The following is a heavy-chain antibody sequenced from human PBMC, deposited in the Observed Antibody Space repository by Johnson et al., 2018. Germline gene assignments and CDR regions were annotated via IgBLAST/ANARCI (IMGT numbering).Heavy chain of an antibody. J-gene: IGHJ6*03. Sequence: VQLVESGGGVVQPGRSLRLSCAASGFSFSSYGMHWVRQAPVRGLEWMAFISYDGSHKYYADSGKARFTISRDNSKRTLYLQMDSLRAEDTAVYYCGKDPFGTTHYHFLDVWGKGTTVTVSS. V-gene: IGHV3-30*18. CDR1: GFSFSSYG. CDR2: ISYDGSHK. CDR3: GKDPFGTTHYHFLDV. D-gene: IGHD1-7*01.